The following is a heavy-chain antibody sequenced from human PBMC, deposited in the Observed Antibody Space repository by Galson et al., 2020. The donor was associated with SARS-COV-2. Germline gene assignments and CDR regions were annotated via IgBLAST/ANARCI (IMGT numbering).Heavy chain of an antibody. V-gene: IGHV3-11*06. D-gene: IGHD6-13*01. J-gene: IGHJ4*02. CDR1: GFTFSDYY. CDR3: ARGGEYTSIWHESFDY. CDR2: ISTTSSST. Sequence: GGSLRLFCAASGFTFSDYYMSWIRQAPGKGLEWLSSISTTSSSTNYADSVKGRFTISRDNAKNSLSLQMNSLRPEDSAVYYCARGGEYTSIWHESFDYWGQGTLVTVST.